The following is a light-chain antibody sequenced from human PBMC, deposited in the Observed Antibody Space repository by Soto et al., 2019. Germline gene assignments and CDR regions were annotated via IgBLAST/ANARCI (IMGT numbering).Light chain of an antibody. V-gene: IGLV1-44*01. CDR3: AAWDDSLNAL. CDR2: LND. J-gene: IGLJ1*01. Sequence: QSVLTQPPSLSATPGQRVNISCSGSFSNIGDNAVNWYQQLPGAAPKLLIYLNDQRPSGVPDRFSGSKSGTSAFLAISGLQSEDEADYSCAAWDDSLNALFGTGTKFTAL. CDR1: FSNIGDNA.